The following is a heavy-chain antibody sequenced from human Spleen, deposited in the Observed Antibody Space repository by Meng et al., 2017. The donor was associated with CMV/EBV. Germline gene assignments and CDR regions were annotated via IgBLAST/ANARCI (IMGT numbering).Heavy chain of an antibody. CDR1: GFTFSSYG. CDR3: AKDVRELGGIYYFDY. V-gene: IGHV3-30*02. D-gene: IGHD1-26*01. J-gene: IGHJ4*02. Sequence: GESLKISCAASGFTFSSYGMHWVRQAPGKGLEWVAFIRYDGSNKYYADSVKGRFTVSRDNSKNTLYLQMNSLRAEDTAVYYCAKDVRELGGIYYFDYWGQGTLVTVSS. CDR2: IRYDGSNK.